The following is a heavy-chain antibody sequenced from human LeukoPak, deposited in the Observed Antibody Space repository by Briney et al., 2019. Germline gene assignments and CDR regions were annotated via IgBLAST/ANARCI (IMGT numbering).Heavy chain of an antibody. CDR1: GFTFSSYS. D-gene: IGHD2-21*01. CDR2: ISSSSSYI. V-gene: IGHV3-21*01. J-gene: IGHJ4*02. CDR3: ARDSGPPISNSDY. Sequence: GGSLRLSCAASGFTFSSYSMNWVRQAPGKGLEWVSSISSSSSYIYCADSVKGRFTISRDNAKNSLYLQMNSLRAEDTAVYYCARDSGPPISNSDYWGQGTLVTVSS.